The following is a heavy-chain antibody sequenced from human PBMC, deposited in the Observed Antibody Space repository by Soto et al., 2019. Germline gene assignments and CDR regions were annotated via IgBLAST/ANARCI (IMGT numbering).Heavy chain of an antibody. CDR1: GYTFTTYA. D-gene: IGHD2-2*01. CDR3: ARVNCDSNSCHQWFDP. V-gene: IGHV1-3*01. Sequence: ASVKVSCKASGYTFTTYAMHWVRQAPGQRLEWMGWINAGNGNTKYSQKFQGRVTITRDTSASAAYMELSSLRSGDTAVYYCARVNCDSNSCHQWFDPWGQGTLVTVSS. J-gene: IGHJ5*02. CDR2: INAGNGNT.